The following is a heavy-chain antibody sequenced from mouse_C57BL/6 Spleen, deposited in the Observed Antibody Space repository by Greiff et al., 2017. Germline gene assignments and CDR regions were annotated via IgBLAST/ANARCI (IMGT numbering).Heavy chain of an antibody. CDR1: GFTFSDYG. V-gene: IGHV5-17*01. D-gene: IGHD2-3*01. Sequence: EVMLVESGGGLVKPGGSLKLSCAASGFTFSDYGMHWVRQAPEKGLEWVAYISSGSSTIYYADTVKGRFTISRDNAKNTLFLQMTSLRTEDTAKYYSARQGDGYYFESMDYWGQGTSVTVSS. J-gene: IGHJ4*01. CDR3: ARQGDGYYFESMDY. CDR2: ISSGSSTI.